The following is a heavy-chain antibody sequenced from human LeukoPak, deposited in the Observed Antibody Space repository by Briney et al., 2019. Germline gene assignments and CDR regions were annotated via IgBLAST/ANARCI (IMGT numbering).Heavy chain of an antibody. CDR1: GYSISSGYY. CDR3: ARVQHTRYYYYYYMDV. J-gene: IGHJ6*03. D-gene: IGHD2-2*01. V-gene: IGHV4-38-2*01. CDR2: IYHSGST. Sequence: SETLSLTCAVSGYSISSGYYWGWIRQPPGKGLEWIGSIYHSGSTYYNPSLKSRVTISVDTSKNQFSLKLSSVTAADTAVYYCARVQHTRYYYYYYMDVWGRGTRLRVS.